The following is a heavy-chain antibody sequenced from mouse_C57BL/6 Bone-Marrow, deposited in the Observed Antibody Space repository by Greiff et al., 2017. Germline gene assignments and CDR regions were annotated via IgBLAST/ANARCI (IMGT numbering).Heavy chain of an antibody. CDR1: GFTFRSST. Sequence: EVQVVESGGGLVKPGGSLKLPCAASGFTFRSSTMSWVRQTPEKRLLWVAAISGGGGNTYYPDSVKGRFTISRDNDKNILYLQMSMLRSEDTALYYCSRQVTTVLATKYFDVWGTGTTVTVSS. CDR2: ISGGGGNT. J-gene: IGHJ1*03. V-gene: IGHV5-9*01. D-gene: IGHD1-1*01. CDR3: SRQVTTVLATKYFDV.